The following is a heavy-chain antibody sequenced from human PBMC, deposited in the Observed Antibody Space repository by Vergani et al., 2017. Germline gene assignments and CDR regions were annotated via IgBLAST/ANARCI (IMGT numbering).Heavy chain of an antibody. CDR3: ARRCSTTCSTMGRAAFDI. CDR1: GESFSDYF. J-gene: IGHJ3*02. Sequence: QVQIQQWGAGLLKPSETLSLSCGVIGESFSDYFWSWIRQAPGKGLEWIGYIHYSGTTYYNSSLKSRVSMSVATSKKQFSLKMNSVTAADTAVYYCARRCSTTCSTMGRAAFDIWGQGTMVTVSS. V-gene: IGHV4-34*02. CDR2: IHYSGTT. D-gene: IGHD2-2*01.